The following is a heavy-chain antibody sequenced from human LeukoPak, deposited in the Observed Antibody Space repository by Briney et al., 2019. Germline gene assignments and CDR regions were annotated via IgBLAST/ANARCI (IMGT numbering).Heavy chain of an antibody. J-gene: IGHJ4*02. CDR3: AKLASRIGVRGVIKAESDY. CDR1: GFTVSRNY. CDR2: IYSGGST. Sequence: GGSLRLSCAASGFTVSRNYLSWVRQPPGKGLEGVSVIYSGGSTYYADSVKGRFTISRDNSKNTLYLQMNSLRAEDTAVYYCAKLASRIGVRGVIKAESDYWGQGTLVTVSS. V-gene: IGHV3-53*01. D-gene: IGHD3-10*01.